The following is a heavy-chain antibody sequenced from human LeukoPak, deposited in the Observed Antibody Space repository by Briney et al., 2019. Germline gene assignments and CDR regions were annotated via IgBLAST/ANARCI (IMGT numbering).Heavy chain of an antibody. CDR2: VRYDGNNK. CDR1: GLTFSSYG. V-gene: IGHV3-30*02. D-gene: IGHD3-3*01. Sequence: PGGSLRLSCAASGLTFSSYGMSWVRQAPGKGLEWVAFVRYDGNNKYYVDSVKGRFTISRDNSKNTLYLQMSSLRPEDTAVYYCAKDPGYDFWSAYYTDYWGQGTLVTVSS. J-gene: IGHJ4*02. CDR3: AKDPGYDFWSAYYTDY.